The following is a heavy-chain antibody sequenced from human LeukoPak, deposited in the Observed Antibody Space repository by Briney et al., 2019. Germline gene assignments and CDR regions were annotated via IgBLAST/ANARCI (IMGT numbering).Heavy chain of an antibody. CDR3: ARIGGAYYGSGSYYNIRAFDI. D-gene: IGHD3-10*01. J-gene: IGHJ3*02. CDR1: GGSISSGDYY. Sequence: TSETLSLTCTVSGGSISSGDYYWSWIRQPPGKGLEWIGYIYYSGSTYYNPSLKSRVTISVDTSKNQFSLKLSSVTAADTAVYYCARIGGAYYGSGSYYNIRAFDIWGQGTMVTVSS. V-gene: IGHV4-30-4*01. CDR2: IYYSGST.